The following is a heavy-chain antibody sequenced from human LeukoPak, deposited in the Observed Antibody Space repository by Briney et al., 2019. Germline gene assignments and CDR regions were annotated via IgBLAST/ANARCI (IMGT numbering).Heavy chain of an antibody. V-gene: IGHV3-11*01. D-gene: IGHD4-17*01. Sequence: GGSLRLSCAASGFTFSDHYMTWIRQAPGKGLEWVSYISGSGSTIYYADSVKGRFTISRDDAKNSLYLQMNSLRAEDTAVYYCARGSHTYGDYVGWFDPWGQGTLVTVSS. CDR2: ISGSGSTI. J-gene: IGHJ5*02. CDR3: ARGSHTYGDYVGWFDP. CDR1: GFTFSDHY.